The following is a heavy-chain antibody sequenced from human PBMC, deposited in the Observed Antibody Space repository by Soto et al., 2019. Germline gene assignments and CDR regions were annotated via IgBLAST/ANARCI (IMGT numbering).Heavy chain of an antibody. Sequence: LRLSCAVSGFTLSRYGMHWVRQAPGKGLEWVALISYDGTNKYYADSVKGRFTISRDNSQNTLYLEMHSLRADDTAVYYCAKDALAPLIVVSPAPASHFQHWGQGTLVTVSS. J-gene: IGHJ1*01. CDR2: ISYDGTNK. D-gene: IGHD2-21*01. CDR3: AKDALAPLIVVSPAPASHFQH. CDR1: GFTLSRYG. V-gene: IGHV3-30*18.